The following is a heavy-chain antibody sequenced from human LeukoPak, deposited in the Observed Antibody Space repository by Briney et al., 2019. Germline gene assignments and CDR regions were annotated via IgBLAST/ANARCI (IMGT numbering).Heavy chain of an antibody. CDR1: GYTFTSYY. D-gene: IGHD3-22*01. V-gene: IGHV1-46*01. CDR3: ASRATTDYYDSSGYYYV. CDR2: INPSGGST. Sequence: ASVKVSSKASGYTFTSYYMHWVRQAPGQGLEWMGIINPSGGSTSYAQKFQGRVTMTRDTSTSTVYMELSSLRSEDTAVYYCASRATTDYYDSSGYYYVWGQGTLVTVSS. J-gene: IGHJ4*02.